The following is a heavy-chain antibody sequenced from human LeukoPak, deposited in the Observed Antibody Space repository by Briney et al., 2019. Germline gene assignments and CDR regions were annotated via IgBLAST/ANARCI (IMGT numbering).Heavy chain of an antibody. CDR1: GFTFSDYY. CDR2: ISSSGSTI. Sequence: GGSLRLSCAASGFTFSDYYMSWIRQAPGKGLEWVSYISSSGSTIYYAASVKGRFTISRDNAKNSLYLQMNSLRAEDTAVYYCARGRWLVLVSFDYWGQGTLVTVSS. V-gene: IGHV3-11*04. D-gene: IGHD6-19*01. J-gene: IGHJ4*02. CDR3: ARGRWLVLVSFDY.